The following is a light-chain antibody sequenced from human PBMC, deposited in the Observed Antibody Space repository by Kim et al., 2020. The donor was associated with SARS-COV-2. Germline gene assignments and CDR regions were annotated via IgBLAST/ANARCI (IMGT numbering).Light chain of an antibody. V-gene: IGKV3-15*01. CDR2: GAS. CDR3: QQYNRWPPYI. J-gene: IGKJ2*01. CDR1: QSVTSN. Sequence: VSPGERATLACRASQSVTSNLAWYQQRPGQAPRLLIYGASIRATGIPDRFSGSGSGTEFTLTISSLQPEDFALYYCQQYNRWPPYIFGQGTKLEI.